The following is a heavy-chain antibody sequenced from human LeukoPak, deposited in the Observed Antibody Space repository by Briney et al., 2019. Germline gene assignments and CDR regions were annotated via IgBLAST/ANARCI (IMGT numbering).Heavy chain of an antibody. Sequence: PGRSLRLSCAASGFTFSSYAMHWVRQAPGKGLEWVAVISYDGSNKYYADSVKGRFTISRDNSKNTLYLQMSSLRPEDTAVYYCAREQWLVSYYYGMDVWGQGTTVTGSS. V-gene: IGHV3-30-3*01. CDR1: GFTFSSYA. CDR2: ISYDGSNK. J-gene: IGHJ6*02. CDR3: AREQWLVSYYYGMDV. D-gene: IGHD6-19*01.